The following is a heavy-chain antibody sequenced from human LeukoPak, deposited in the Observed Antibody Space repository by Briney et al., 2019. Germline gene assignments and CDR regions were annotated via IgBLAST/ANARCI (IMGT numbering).Heavy chain of an antibody. CDR2: IKQDVSEI. Sequence: GGSLRLSCAASGFTFSSYWMSWVRQAPGKGLEWVANIKQDVSEIYYVDSVKGRFTISRDNTKNSLHLQMNSLRAEDTAVYYCARDKIVGATYFDYWGQGTLVTVSS. CDR1: GFTFSSYW. V-gene: IGHV3-7*01. CDR3: ARDKIVGATYFDY. D-gene: IGHD1-26*01. J-gene: IGHJ4*02.